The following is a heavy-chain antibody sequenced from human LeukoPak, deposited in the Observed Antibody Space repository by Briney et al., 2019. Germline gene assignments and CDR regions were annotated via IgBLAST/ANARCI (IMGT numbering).Heavy chain of an antibody. V-gene: IGHV3-23*01. CDR3: AKEPDPVAGSGNYFDY. J-gene: IGHJ4*02. CDR2: IAIDGHT. D-gene: IGHD6-19*01. CDR1: GFTFDDYA. Sequence: GGFLRLSCAASGFTFDDYAMPWVRQAPGKGLEWVSAIAIDGHTHYADSVRGRFTISRDNSKNTLYLQMNSLRAEDTAVYYCAKEPDPVAGSGNYFDYWGQGTPVTVSS.